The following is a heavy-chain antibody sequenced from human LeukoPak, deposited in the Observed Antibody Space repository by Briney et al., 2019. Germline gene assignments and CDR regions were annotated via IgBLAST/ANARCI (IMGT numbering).Heavy chain of an antibody. CDR2: ISGSGGST. CDR3: AKALGMATAKKNRDAFDI. CDR1: GFTFSSYA. D-gene: IGHD5-24*01. V-gene: IGHV3-23*01. J-gene: IGHJ3*02. Sequence: PGGSLRLSCAASGFTFSSYAMSWVRQAPGKGLEWVSAISGSGGSTYYADSVKGRFTISRDNSKNTLYLQMNSLRAEDTAVYYCAKALGMATAKKNRDAFDIWGQGTMVTVSS.